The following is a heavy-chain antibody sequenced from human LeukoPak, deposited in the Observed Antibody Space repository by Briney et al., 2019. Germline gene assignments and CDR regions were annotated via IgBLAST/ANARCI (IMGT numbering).Heavy chain of an antibody. D-gene: IGHD6-19*01. J-gene: IGHJ6*04. V-gene: IGHV3-33*01. CDR1: GFTFSSYG. CDR2: IWYDGSNK. Sequence: GGSLRLSCAASGFTFSSYGMHWVRQAPGKGLEWVAVIWYDGSNKYYADSVKGRFTISRDNSKNTLYLQMNSLRAEDTAVYYCAREAYIAVAGMDYYYYGMDVWGKGTTVTVSS. CDR3: AREAYIAVAGMDYYYYGMDV.